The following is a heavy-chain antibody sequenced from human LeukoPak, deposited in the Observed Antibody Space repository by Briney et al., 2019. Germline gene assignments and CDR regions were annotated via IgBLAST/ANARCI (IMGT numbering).Heavy chain of an antibody. D-gene: IGHD4-17*01. CDR3: AKDRIYGLFDP. V-gene: IGHV3-23*01. CDR1: GFTFNSYA. CDR2: ISGSGGAT. J-gene: IGHJ5*02. Sequence: PGGSLRLSCAASGFTFNSYAMTWVRQAPGKGLEWVSLISGSGGATYYADSMKGRFTISRDNSKNTLYLQMNSLRAEDTAVYYCAKDRIYGLFDPWGQGTLVTVSS.